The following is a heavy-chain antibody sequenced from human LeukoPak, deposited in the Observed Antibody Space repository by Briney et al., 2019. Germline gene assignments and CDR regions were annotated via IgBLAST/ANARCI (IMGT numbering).Heavy chain of an antibody. V-gene: IGHV3-48*02. CDR1: RFTFSSYS. CDR3: ARHGYGDYLFDY. J-gene: IGHJ4*02. D-gene: IGHD4-17*01. CDR2: ISSGGSTI. Sequence: GESLRLSCAASRFTFSSYSLNWVRQAPGKGLEWVSYISSGGSTIYYADSVKGRFTISRDNARNSLYLQMDSLRDEDTAVYYCARHGYGDYLFDYWGQGTLVTVSS.